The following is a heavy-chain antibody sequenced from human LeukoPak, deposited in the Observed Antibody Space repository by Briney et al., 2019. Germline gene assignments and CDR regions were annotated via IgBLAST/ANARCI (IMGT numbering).Heavy chain of an antibody. CDR2: IIPILGIA. J-gene: IGHJ4*02. D-gene: IGHD1-1*01. CDR1: GGTFSSYA. V-gene: IGHV1-69*04. Sequence: SVKVSCKASGGTFSSYAISWVRQAPGQGLKWMGRIIPILGIANYAQKFQGRVTITADKSTSTAYMELSSLRSEDTAVYYCARDRGTAWPFDYWGQGTLVTVSS. CDR3: ARDRGTAWPFDY.